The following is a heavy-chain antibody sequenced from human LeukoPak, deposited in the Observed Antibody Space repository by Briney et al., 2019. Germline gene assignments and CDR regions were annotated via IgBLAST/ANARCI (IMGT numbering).Heavy chain of an antibody. D-gene: IGHD3-10*01. V-gene: IGHV3-33*01. Sequence: GRSLRLSCAASGFTFSIYGMHWVRQAPGQGLEWVAVIWNDGSNKYYADSVKGRFTISRDNSKNTLYLQMNSLRAEDTAVYSCARASGPFDYWGQGTLVTASS. J-gene: IGHJ4*02. CDR1: GFTFSIYG. CDR3: ARASGPFDY. CDR2: IWNDGSNK.